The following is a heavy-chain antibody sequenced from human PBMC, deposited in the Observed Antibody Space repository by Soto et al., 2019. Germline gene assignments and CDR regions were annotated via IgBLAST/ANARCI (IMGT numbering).Heavy chain of an antibody. J-gene: IGHJ4*02. Sequence: GGSLRLSCAASGFTVSSNYMSWVRQAPGKGLEWVSVIYSGATTYYADSVKGRFTISRDNSKNTLYLQMNSLRAEDTAVYYCAVYFGSGSYLGYWGQGTLVTVSS. D-gene: IGHD3-10*01. CDR3: AVYFGSGSYLGY. V-gene: IGHV3-53*01. CDR1: GFTVSSNY. CDR2: IYSGATT.